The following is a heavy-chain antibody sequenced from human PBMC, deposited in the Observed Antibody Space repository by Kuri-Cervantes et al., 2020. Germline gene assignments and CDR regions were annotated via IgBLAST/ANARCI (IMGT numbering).Heavy chain of an antibody. V-gene: IGHV3-11*04. CDR2: ISSSGSTI. Sequence: GGSLRLSCAASGFTFSDYYMSWIRQAPGKGLEWVSYISSSGSTIYYADSVKGRFTISRDNAKNSLYLQMNSLRAEDTAVYYCARMSTVGRYYMDVWGKGTTVTVSS. CDR1: GFTFSDYY. J-gene: IGHJ6*03. CDR3: ARMSTVGRYYMDV. D-gene: IGHD4-23*01.